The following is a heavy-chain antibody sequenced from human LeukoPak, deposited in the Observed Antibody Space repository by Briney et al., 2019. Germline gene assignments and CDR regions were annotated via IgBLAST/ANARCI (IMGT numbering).Heavy chain of an antibody. J-gene: IGHJ4*02. CDR3: ARLPTRFLEWLSWYYFDY. D-gene: IGHD3-3*01. CDR1: GYSFTSYW. Sequence: PGESLKISCKGSGYSFTSYWIGWVRQMPGKGLEWMGIIYPGDSGTRYNPSFQGQVTISADKSISTAYLQWSSLKASDTAMYYCARLPTRFLEWLSWYYFDYWGQGTLVTVSS. CDR2: IYPGDSGT. V-gene: IGHV5-51*01.